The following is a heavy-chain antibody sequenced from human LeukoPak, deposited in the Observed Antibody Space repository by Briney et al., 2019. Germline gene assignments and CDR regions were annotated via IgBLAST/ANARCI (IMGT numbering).Heavy chain of an antibody. V-gene: IGHV4-59*01. CDR3: ARDIGLRGRWLRD. J-gene: IGHJ4*02. D-gene: IGHD4-23*01. Sequence: PSETLSLTCTVSGGSISSYYWSWIRQHPGKGLEWIGYIYYSGSTNYNPSLKSRVTISVDTSKNQFSLKLSSVTAADTAVYYCARDIGLRGRWLRDWGQGTLVTVSS. CDR2: IYYSGST. CDR1: GGSISSYY.